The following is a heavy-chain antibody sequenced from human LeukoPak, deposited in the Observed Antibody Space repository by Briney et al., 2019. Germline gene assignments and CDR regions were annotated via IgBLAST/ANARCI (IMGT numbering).Heavy chain of an antibody. J-gene: IGHJ5*02. V-gene: IGHV4-39*01. CDR1: GGSIRRSNYY. Sequence: SETLSLTCAVSGGSIRRSNYYWGWIRQSPGRGLEWIGSVDYSGSINFNPSLKSRVTISADTSKNQFSLKLSSVTAADTAVYYCARSYDNWFDPWGQGTLVTVSS. CDR3: ARSYDNWFDP. CDR2: VDYSGSI. D-gene: IGHD2-2*01.